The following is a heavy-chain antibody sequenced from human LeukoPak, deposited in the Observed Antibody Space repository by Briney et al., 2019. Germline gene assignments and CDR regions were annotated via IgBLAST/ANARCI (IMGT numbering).Heavy chain of an antibody. CDR2: IYYSGST. Sequence: SETLSLTCAVYGGSFSGYYWSWIRQPPGKGLEWIGYIYYSGSTNYNPSLKSRVTISVDTSKNQFSLKLSSVTAADTAVYYCARSEMYYYDSSGYYPKYFQHWGQGTLVTVSS. V-gene: IGHV4-59*01. CDR1: GGSFSGYY. CDR3: ARSEMYYYDSSGYYPKYFQH. D-gene: IGHD3-22*01. J-gene: IGHJ1*01.